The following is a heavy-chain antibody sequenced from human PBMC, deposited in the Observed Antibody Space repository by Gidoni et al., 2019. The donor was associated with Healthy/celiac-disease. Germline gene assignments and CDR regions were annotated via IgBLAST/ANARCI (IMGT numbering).Heavy chain of an antibody. D-gene: IGHD6-19*01. CDR2: IKHSGST. V-gene: IGHV4-34*01. J-gene: IGHJ4*02. CDR1: GGSFSGDY. CDR3: ARGERDSWSGWYNGY. Sequence: QVQLQQRGAGRLKPSETLSLTCAVYGGSFSGDYGRWIRQPPGKGLEWIGEIKHSGSTNYNPSLKSRVTISVDTSKNQFSLKLSSVTAADTAVYYCARGERDSWSGWYNGYWGQGTLVTVSS.